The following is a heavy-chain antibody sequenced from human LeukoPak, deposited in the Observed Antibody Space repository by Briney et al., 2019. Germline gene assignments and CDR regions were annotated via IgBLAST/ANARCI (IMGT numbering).Heavy chain of an antibody. Sequence: ASVKVSCKASGYTFTGYHMHWVRQAPGQGLEWMGRINPNSGDTNYAQKFQGRVTMTRDTSISTAYVELSRLRSDDTAVYYCAGDYCSSTSCLFDYRGEGTLVTVSS. CDR1: GYTFTGYH. D-gene: IGHD2-2*01. CDR2: INPNSGDT. CDR3: AGDYCSSTSCLFDY. J-gene: IGHJ4*02. V-gene: IGHV1-2*06.